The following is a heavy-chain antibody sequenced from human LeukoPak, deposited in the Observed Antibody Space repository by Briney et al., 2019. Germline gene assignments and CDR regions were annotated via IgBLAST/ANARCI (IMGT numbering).Heavy chain of an antibody. CDR3: ARGGPNRSGWTLDY. CDR1: GYTFTHYA. V-gene: IGHV1-3*01. D-gene: IGHD6-19*01. CDR2: INGDSGNT. J-gene: IGHJ4*02. Sequence: ASVKVSCKATGYTFTHYAMHWVRLAPGQGLEWMGWINGDSGNTESSQKFQGRVSITWDTTATTAYMELSSLRSEDTAVYYCARGGPNRSGWTLDYWGQGTLVTVSS.